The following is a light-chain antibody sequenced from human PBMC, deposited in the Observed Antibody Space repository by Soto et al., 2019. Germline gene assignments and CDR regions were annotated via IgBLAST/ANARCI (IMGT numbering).Light chain of an antibody. CDR3: GTWDNSLSAGV. J-gene: IGLJ3*02. V-gene: IGLV1-51*01. Sequence: QSVLTQPPSVSAAPGQRVTISCSGSNSNIGKNYVSWFQHLPGTAPKLLIYDNNKRPSGIPDRISGSKSGTTATLGITGLQTGDEADYYCGTWDNSLSAGVFGGGTKLTV. CDR1: NSNIGKNY. CDR2: DNN.